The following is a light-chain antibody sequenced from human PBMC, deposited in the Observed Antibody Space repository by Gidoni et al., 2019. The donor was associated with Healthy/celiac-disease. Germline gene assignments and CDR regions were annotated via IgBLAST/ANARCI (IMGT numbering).Light chain of an antibody. V-gene: IGLV3-1*01. CDR1: KLGDKY. CDR2: QDS. J-gene: IGLJ2*01. CDR3: QAWDSSTVV. Sequence: SYELTPPHSVSVSPGQTASITCSGDKLGDKYACWYQQKPGQSPMLVIYQDSKRPPGIPERFSGSNSGNTATLTISGTQAMDEADYYCQAWDSSTVVFGGGTKLTVL.